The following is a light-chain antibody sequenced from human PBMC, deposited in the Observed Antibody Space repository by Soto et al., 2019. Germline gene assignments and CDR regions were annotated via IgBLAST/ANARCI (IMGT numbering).Light chain of an antibody. J-gene: IGKJ2*01. V-gene: IGKV1-8*01. CDR2: AAS. CDR1: QGISSY. CDR3: QQYYSYPMYT. Sequence: ALRMTQSPSSLSASTGDRVTITCRASQGISSYLAWYQQKPGKAPKLLIYAASTLQSGVPSMFSGSGSGTDFTLTISCLQAEDFATYYCQQYYSYPMYTFGQGTKLEIK.